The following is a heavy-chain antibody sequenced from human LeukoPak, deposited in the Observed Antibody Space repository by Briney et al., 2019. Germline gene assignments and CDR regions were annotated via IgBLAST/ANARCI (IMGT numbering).Heavy chain of an antibody. V-gene: IGHV5-51*01. D-gene: IGHD4-17*01. CDR2: IFPDDSDT. CDR1: GFDFTRDW. J-gene: IGHJ4*02. Sequence: GESLKISCRFSGFDFTRDWIGWVRLMPGKGLEWMGIIFPDDSDTRYSPSFQGQVTLSADKSISTAYLQWSSLKASDTAIYCCARRDPTTVTALDYWGQGTLVTVSS. CDR3: ARRDPTTVTALDY.